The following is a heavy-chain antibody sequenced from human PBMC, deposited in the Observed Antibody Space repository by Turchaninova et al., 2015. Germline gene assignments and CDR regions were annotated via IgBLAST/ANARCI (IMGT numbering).Heavy chain of an antibody. V-gene: IGHV4-34*01. D-gene: IGHD4-17*01. J-gene: IGHJ4*02. Sequence: QVQLQQWGAGLLKPSETLSLTCAVFGGSFSVYYWSWIRQPPGKGLEWIGEINQGGCTNYNPSLESRGTISVDTSRNQVALKLGSGTAADTAVYSCARAAGRYGDYLDYWGQGTLVTVSS. CDR3: ARAAGRYGDYLDY. CDR2: INQGGCT. CDR1: GGSFSVYY.